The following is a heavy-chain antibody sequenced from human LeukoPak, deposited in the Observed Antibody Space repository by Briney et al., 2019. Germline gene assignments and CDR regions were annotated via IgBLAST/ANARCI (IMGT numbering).Heavy chain of an antibody. D-gene: IGHD6-19*01. CDR1: GGSFSGYY. CDR3: ARQGYSSGWFDY. V-gene: IGHV4-34*01. CDR2: INHSGST. Sequence: SETLSLTCAVYGGSFSGYYWSWIRQPPGKGLEWIGEINHSGSTNYNPSLKSRVTISVDTSKNQFSLKLSSVTAADTAVYYCARQGYSSGWFDYWGQGTLVPVSS. J-gene: IGHJ4*02.